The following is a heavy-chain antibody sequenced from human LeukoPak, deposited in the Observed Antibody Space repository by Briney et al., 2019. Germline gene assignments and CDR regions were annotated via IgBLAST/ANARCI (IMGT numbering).Heavy chain of an antibody. Sequence: GGSLRLSCAASGFTFSSYWMSWVRQAPGKGLEWVANIKQDGSEKYYVDSVRGRFTISRDNAKNSLYLQMNSLRAEDTAVYYCARAGIAATFDYWGQGTLVTVSS. V-gene: IGHV3-7*01. CDR2: IKQDGSEK. CDR3: ARAGIAATFDY. CDR1: GFTFSSYW. J-gene: IGHJ4*02. D-gene: IGHD6-13*01.